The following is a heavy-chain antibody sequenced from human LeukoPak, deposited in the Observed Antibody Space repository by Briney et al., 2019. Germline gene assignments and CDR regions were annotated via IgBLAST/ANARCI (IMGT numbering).Heavy chain of an antibody. J-gene: IGHJ6*02. D-gene: IGHD3-3*01. CDR3: AKVEGGTYYDFWSGYSPL. CDR2: ISGSGGST. V-gene: IGHV3-23*01. Sequence: GGSLRLSCAASGFTFSSYAMSWVRQAPGKGLEWVSAISGSGGSTYYADSVKGRVTISRDNSKNTLYLQMNSLRAEDTAVYYCAKVEGGTYYDFWSGYSPLWGQGTTVTVSS. CDR1: GFTFSSYA.